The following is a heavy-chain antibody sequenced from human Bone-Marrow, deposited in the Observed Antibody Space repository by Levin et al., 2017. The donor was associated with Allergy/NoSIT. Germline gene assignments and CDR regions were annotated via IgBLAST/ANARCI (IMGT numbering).Heavy chain of an antibody. D-gene: IGHD4-17*01. V-gene: IGHV4-34*01. J-gene: IGHJ4*02. CDR1: GGSFSGYY. CDR2: INHSGST. CDR3: ARGLFLTTVIVYFDY. Sequence: SETLSLTCAVYGGSFSGYYWSWIRQPPGKGLEWIGEINHSGSTNYNPSLKSRVTISVDTSKNQFSLKLSSVTAADTAVYYCARGLFLTTVIVYFDYWGQGTLVTVSS.